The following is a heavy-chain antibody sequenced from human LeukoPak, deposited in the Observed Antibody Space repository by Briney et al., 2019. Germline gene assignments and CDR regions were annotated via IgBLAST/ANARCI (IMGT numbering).Heavy chain of an antibody. Sequence: SETLSLTCTVSGGSISSYYWSWIRQPAGKGLEWIGRIYTSGSTNYNPSLKSRVTISMDMSKNQVSLNLRSVTAADAAVYYCARARDGSGNYYDYWGQGTLVTVSS. J-gene: IGHJ4*02. CDR3: ARARDGSGNYYDY. CDR1: GGSISSYY. D-gene: IGHD3-10*01. V-gene: IGHV4-4*07. CDR2: IYTSGST.